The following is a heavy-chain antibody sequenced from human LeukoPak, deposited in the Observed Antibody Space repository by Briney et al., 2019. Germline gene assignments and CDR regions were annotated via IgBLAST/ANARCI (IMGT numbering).Heavy chain of an antibody. J-gene: IGHJ4*02. CDR3: AREMVMVRGVEPFDY. Sequence: PSQTLSLTCTVSGGSISSGSYYWSWIRQPAGKGLEWIGRIYTSGSTNYNPSLKSRVTTSVDTSKNQFSLKLSSVTAADTAVYYCAREMVMVRGVEPFDYWGQGTLVTVSS. CDR2: IYTSGST. D-gene: IGHD3-10*01. V-gene: IGHV4-61*02. CDR1: GGSISSGSYY.